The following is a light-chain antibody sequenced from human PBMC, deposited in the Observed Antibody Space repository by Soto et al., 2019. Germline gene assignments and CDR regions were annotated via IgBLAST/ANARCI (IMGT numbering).Light chain of an antibody. J-gene: IGLJ2*01. CDR1: VLPKQF. Sequence: SYELTQPPSVSVSPGQTARITCSGDVLPKQFVYWYQQKSGQSPVLVIYKDSDRPSGIPERFSGSTSGTTVTLNISAVQAEDEADYYCQSADSSDSFRVVFGGGTKLTV. V-gene: IGLV3-25*03. CDR3: QSADSSDSFRVV. CDR2: KDS.